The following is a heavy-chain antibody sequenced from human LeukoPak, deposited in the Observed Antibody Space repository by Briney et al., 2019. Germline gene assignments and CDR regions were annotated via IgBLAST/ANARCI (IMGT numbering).Heavy chain of an antibody. J-gene: IGHJ4*02. D-gene: IGHD3-3*01. Sequence: AGGSLRLSCAASGFTFSSYWMSWVRQAPGKGLEWVANIKQDGSEKYYVGSVKGRFTISRDNAKNSLYLQMNSLRAEDTAVYYCARDAADVTYDFWSGYLGYWGQGTLVTVSS. CDR1: GFTFSSYW. CDR2: IKQDGSEK. CDR3: ARDAADVTYDFWSGYLGY. V-gene: IGHV3-7*01.